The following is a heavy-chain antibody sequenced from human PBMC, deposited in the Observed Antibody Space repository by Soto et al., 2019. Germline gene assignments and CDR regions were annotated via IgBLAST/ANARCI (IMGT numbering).Heavy chain of an antibody. CDR1: GFTFSNAW. V-gene: IGHV3-15*01. CDR2: IKSKSVGGTT. Sequence: GGSLRLSCAASGFTFSNAWMSWVRQAPGKGLEWVGRIKSKSVGGTTDYAAPVKGRFAISRDDSKNMLYLQMNSLKIEDTALYYCNPLWAFDIWGQGTMVTVSS. J-gene: IGHJ3*02. CDR3: NPLWAFDI.